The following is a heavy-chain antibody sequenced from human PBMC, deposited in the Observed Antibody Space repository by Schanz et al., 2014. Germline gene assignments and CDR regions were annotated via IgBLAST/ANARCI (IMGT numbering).Heavy chain of an antibody. CDR3: VKDGGSSWNLDY. D-gene: IGHD6-13*01. CDR2: VCYDGSKK. Sequence: LVESGGGVVQPGRSLRLSCAASGFTFSSYGMHWVRQVPGKGLEWVAVVCYDGSKKYYADSVKGRFTTSRDNSKNTMYLQMNSLRAEDTAVYYCVKDGGSSWNLDYWGQGTLVTVSS. V-gene: IGHV3-33*06. J-gene: IGHJ4*02. CDR1: GFTFSSYG.